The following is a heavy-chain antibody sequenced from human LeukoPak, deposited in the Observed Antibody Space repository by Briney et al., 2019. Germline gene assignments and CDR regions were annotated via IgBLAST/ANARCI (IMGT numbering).Heavy chain of an antibody. CDR2: ISSSGSTI. CDR3: ARTITMVRGVIHYYYYYMDV. CDR1: GFSLSSFE. D-gene: IGHD3-10*01. Sequence: GGSLRLSCAASGFSLSSFEMNWVRQAPGKGLEWVSYISSSGSTIYYADSVKGRFTISRDNAKNSLYLQMNGLRAEDTALYYCARTITMVRGVIHYYYYYMDVWGKGTTVTVSS. J-gene: IGHJ6*03. V-gene: IGHV3-48*03.